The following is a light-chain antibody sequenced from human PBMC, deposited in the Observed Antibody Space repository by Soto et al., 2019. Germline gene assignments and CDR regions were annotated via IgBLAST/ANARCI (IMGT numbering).Light chain of an antibody. V-gene: IGKV1-17*01. J-gene: IGKJ1*01. CDR2: AAS. CDR1: QDIRSA. CDR3: LQHNSYVWT. Sequence: DIQMTQSPSSLSASVGDRVTITCRTSQDIRSALAWYQQKPGKAPKRLVYAASSLDSGVPSRFSGSGSGTEFTLTISSLQPDDFATYYCLQHNSYVWTFGQGTKVDI.